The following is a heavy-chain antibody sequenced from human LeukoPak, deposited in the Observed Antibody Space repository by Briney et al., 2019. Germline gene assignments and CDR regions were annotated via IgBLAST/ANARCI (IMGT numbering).Heavy chain of an antibody. CDR2: ISYDGSNK. V-gene: IGHV3-30*18. D-gene: IGHD6-19*01. CDR1: GFTFDDYG. Sequence: GGSLRLSCAVSGFTFDDYGMSWVRQAPGKGLEWVAVISYDGSNKYYADSVKGRFTISRDNSKNTLYLQMNSLRAEDTAVYYCAKLAGTSAFDYWGQGTLVTVSS. CDR3: AKLAGTSAFDY. J-gene: IGHJ4*02.